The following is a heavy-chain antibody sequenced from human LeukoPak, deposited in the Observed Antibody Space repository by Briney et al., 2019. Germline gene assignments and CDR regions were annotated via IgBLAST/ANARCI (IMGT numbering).Heavy chain of an antibody. CDR1: GGSISSYY. CDR3: ARVPLITFGFDP. V-gene: IGHV4-59*01. D-gene: IGHD1-20*01. Sequence: SETLSLTCTVSGGSISSYYWSWIRQPPGKGLEWIGYIYYSGSTNYNPSLKSRVTISVDTSKNQFSLKLSSVTAADTAVYYCARVPLITFGFDPWGQGTLVTVSS. J-gene: IGHJ5*02. CDR2: IYYSGST.